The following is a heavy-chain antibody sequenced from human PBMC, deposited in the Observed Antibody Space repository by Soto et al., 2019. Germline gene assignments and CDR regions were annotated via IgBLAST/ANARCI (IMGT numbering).Heavy chain of an antibody. CDR2: ISHLENT. CDR1: GASISYCGFS. D-gene: IGHD5-12*01. Sequence: TLSLNFTFSGASISYCGFSWSWIRQSPGKGLEWIGYISHLENTYLHPSFKSRLTMSIDRTRNQFSLKLSSVTAADMAVYYCARGGGYDSFDYWGQGVLVTVSS. V-gene: IGHV4-30-2*06. J-gene: IGHJ4*02. CDR3: ARGGGYDSFDY.